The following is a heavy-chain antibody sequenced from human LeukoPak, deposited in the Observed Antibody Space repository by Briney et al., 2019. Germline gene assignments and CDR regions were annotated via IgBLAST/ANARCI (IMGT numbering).Heavy chain of an antibody. Sequence: PGGSLRLSCAASGFTFSSYWMSWVRQAPGKGLEWVANIKQDGSEKYYVDSVKGRFTISRDNAKNTLYLQMNSLRPEDTAVYYCARAFGSGTYYTINFDSWGQGALVTVSA. D-gene: IGHD3-10*01. CDR2: IKQDGSEK. CDR3: ARAFGSGTYYTINFDS. J-gene: IGHJ4*02. V-gene: IGHV3-7*01. CDR1: GFTFSSYW.